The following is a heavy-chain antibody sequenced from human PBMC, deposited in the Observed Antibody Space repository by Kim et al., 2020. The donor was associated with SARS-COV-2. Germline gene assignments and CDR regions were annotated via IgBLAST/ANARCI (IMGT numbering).Heavy chain of an antibody. Sequence: SETLSLTCAVYGGSFSGYYWSWIRQPPGKGLEWIGEINHSGSTNYNPSLNSRVTISVDTSKNQFSLKLSSVTAADTAVYYCARGNTILRRPMDVWGQGTTVTVSS. V-gene: IGHV4-34*01. D-gene: IGHD3-9*01. CDR3: ARGNTILRRPMDV. CDR2: INHSGST. J-gene: IGHJ6*02. CDR1: GGSFSGYY.